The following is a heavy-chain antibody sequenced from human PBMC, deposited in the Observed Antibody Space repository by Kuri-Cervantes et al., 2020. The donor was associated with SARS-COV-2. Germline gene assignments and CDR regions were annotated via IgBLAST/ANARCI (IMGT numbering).Heavy chain of an antibody. D-gene: IGHD3-22*01. CDR3: ARDLDSSGYGYYYYGMDV. Sequence: ASVKVSCNASGYTFTGYYMHWVRQAPGQGLEWMGWINPNSGGTNYAQKFQGWVTMTRDTSISTAYMELSRLRSDDTAVYYCARDLDSSGYGYYYYGMDVWGQGTTVTVSS. CDR2: INPNSGGT. CDR1: GYTFTGYY. J-gene: IGHJ6*02. V-gene: IGHV1-2*04.